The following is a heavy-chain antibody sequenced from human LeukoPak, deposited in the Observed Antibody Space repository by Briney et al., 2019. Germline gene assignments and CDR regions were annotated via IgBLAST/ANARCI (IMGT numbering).Heavy chain of an antibody. CDR1: GYTFTSYD. CDR3: ARGSVTVLYYYYYGMDV. V-gene: IGHV1-8*01. CDR2: MNPNSGST. J-gene: IGHJ6*02. D-gene: IGHD4-11*01. Sequence: ASVKVSCKASGYTFTSYDINWVRQATGQGLEWMGWMNPNSGSTGYAQKFQGRVTMTRNTSISTAYMELSSLRSEDTAVYYCARGSVTVLYYYYYGMDVWGQGTTVTVSS.